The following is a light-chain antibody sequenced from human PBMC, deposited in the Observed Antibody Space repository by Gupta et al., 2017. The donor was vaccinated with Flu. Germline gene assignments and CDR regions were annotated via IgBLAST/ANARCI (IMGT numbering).Light chain of an antibody. CDR1: QSVSSNY. V-gene: IGKV3-20*01. Sequence: EIVLTHSPGTLSLSPGERATLSCSASQSVSSNYLAWYQQKPGQAPRLLIYGASSRATGIPDRFSGSGSGTDFTLTISRLEPEDFAVYYCQQYGSSPLFGPGTKVDIK. CDR3: QQYGSSPL. CDR2: GAS. J-gene: IGKJ3*01.